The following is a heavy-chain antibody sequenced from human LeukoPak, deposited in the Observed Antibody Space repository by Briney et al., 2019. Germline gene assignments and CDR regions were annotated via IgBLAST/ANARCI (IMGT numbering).Heavy chain of an antibody. Sequence: SGGSLRLSCAASGFTFDDYAMHWVRQAPGKGLEWVSGISWNSGSIGYADSVKGRFTISRDNAKNSLYLQMNSLRAEDMALYYCAKGKGQQLVKGAFDIWGQGTMVTVSS. V-gene: IGHV3-9*03. CDR3: AKGKGQQLVKGAFDI. CDR1: GFTFDDYA. CDR2: ISWNSGSI. J-gene: IGHJ3*02. D-gene: IGHD6-13*01.